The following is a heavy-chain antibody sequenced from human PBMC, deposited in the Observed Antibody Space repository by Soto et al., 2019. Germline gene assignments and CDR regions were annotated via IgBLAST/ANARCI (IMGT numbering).Heavy chain of an antibody. CDR1: GYTFTSYD. D-gene: IGHD2-2*01. V-gene: IGHV1-8*01. Sequence: ASVKVSCKASGYTFTSYDINWVRQATGQGLEWMGWMNPNSGNTGYAQKFQGRVTMTRNTSISTAYMELSSLRSEDTAVYYCARGPQVYCSSTSCYDNDAFDIWGQGTMVTVSS. CDR2: MNPNSGNT. CDR3: ARGPQVYCSSTSCYDNDAFDI. J-gene: IGHJ3*02.